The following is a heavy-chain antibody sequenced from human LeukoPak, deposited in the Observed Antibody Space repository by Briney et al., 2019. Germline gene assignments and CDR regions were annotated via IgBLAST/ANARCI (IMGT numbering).Heavy chain of an antibody. D-gene: IGHD3-3*01. CDR2: ISSSSSYI. Sequence: GGSLRLSCAASGFTFSSYSMNWVRQAPGKGLEWVSSISSSSSYIYYADSVKGRFTISRDNAKNSLYPQMNSLRAEDTAVYYCARDRSDGDYDFWSGYYPGWFDPWGQGTLVTVSS. V-gene: IGHV3-21*01. CDR1: GFTFSSYS. CDR3: ARDRSDGDYDFWSGYYPGWFDP. J-gene: IGHJ5*02.